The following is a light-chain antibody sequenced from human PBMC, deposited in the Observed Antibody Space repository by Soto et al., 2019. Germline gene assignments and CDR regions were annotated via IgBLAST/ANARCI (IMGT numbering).Light chain of an antibody. CDR3: QQYGNSPQT. CDR1: QSVTSSS. Sequence: EIVLTQSPGTLSLSPGERATLSCRASQSVTSSSLAWYQQKPGQAPRLLIYDASSRATGIPDRFSGSGSGTDFTLTISRLEPEDFAVYYCQQYGNSPQTFGQGTKVDIK. CDR2: DAS. J-gene: IGKJ1*01. V-gene: IGKV3-20*01.